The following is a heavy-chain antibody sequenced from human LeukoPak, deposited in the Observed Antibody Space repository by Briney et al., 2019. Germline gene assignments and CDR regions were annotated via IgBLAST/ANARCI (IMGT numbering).Heavy chain of an antibody. J-gene: IGHJ3*02. V-gene: IGHV3-53*01. CDR2: IYSGGST. CDR3: ARVGDSSGYGSRAFDI. CDR1: GFTVSSNY. Sequence: PGGSLRLSCAASGFTVSSNYMSWVRQAPGKGLEWVSVIYSGGSTYYADSVKGRFTISRDNSKNTLYLQMNSLRAEDTAVYYCARVGDSSGYGSRAFDIWGQGTMVTVSS. D-gene: IGHD3-22*01.